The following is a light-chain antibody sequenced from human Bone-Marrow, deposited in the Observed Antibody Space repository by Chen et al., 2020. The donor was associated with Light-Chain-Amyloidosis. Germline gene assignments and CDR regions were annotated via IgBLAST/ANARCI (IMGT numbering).Light chain of an antibody. V-gene: IGLV3-25*03. J-gene: IGLJ2*01. CDR3: QSADTTDTLYVL. Sequence: SYELPQPPSVSVSPCQTARISCSGDGLPKQYANWYQQKPGQAPVLVISNDSERPSGITERFSGSSSVTTVTLTISGVQAEDEADYYCQSADTTDTLYVLFGGGTKLTVL. CDR1: GLPKQY. CDR2: NDS.